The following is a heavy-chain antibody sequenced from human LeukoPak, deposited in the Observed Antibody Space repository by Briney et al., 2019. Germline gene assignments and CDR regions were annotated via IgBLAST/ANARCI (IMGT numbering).Heavy chain of an antibody. CDR2: INHSGST. V-gene: IGHV4-34*01. J-gene: IGHJ4*02. D-gene: IGHD3-22*01. CDR3: AGGDSSAEGGEY. CDR1: GGSFTGYY. Sequence: SETLSLTCAVYGGSFTGYYWSWIRQPPGKGLEWIGEINHSGSTNYNPSLKSRVTISVDTSKNQFSLKLSSVTDADAAVYYCAGGDSSAEGGEYWGQGTLVTVSS.